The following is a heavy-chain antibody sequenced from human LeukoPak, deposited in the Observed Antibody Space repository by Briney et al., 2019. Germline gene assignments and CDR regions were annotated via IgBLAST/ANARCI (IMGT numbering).Heavy chain of an antibody. D-gene: IGHD1-26*01. V-gene: IGHV4-59*11. CDR2: IYYSGST. J-gene: IGHJ5*02. CDR1: GGSISSHY. Sequence: PSETLSLTCTVSGGSISSHYWSWIRQPPGKGLEWIGYIYYSGSTNYNPSLKSRVTISVDTSKNQFSLKLSSVTAADTAVYYCARERGSQTRPYNWFDPWGQGTLVTVSS. CDR3: ARERGSQTRPYNWFDP.